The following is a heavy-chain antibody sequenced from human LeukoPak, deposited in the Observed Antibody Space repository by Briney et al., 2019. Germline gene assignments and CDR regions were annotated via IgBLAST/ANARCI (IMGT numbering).Heavy chain of an antibody. Sequence: GGSLRLSCAASGFTFSNCAMHWVRQAPGKGLEYVSAISSHGGSTYYANSVKGRFTTSRDNSKNTLSLQLGSLRAEDMAVYYCARSNWNDRYFDYWGQGTLVTVSS. CDR2: ISSHGGST. V-gene: IGHV3-64*01. D-gene: IGHD1-20*01. J-gene: IGHJ4*02. CDR1: GFTFSNCA. CDR3: ARSNWNDRYFDY.